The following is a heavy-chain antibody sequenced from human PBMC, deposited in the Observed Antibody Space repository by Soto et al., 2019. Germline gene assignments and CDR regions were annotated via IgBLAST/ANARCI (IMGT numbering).Heavy chain of an antibody. Sequence: PSETLSLTCTVSGGSISSDYWTWIRQPPGKGLEWIGYIYYSGSTNYNPSLKSRVTISVDTSKNQFSLKLSSVTAADTAVYYCARAMQGLLRDKWFDPWGQGTLVTVSS. D-gene: IGHD3-22*01. CDR2: IYYSGST. CDR3: ARAMQGLLRDKWFDP. V-gene: IGHV4-59*01. CDR1: GGSISSDY. J-gene: IGHJ5*02.